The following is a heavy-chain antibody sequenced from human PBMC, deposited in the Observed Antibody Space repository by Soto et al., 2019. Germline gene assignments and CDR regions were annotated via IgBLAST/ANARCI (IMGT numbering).Heavy chain of an antibody. CDR3: TRGLVDSSPPYTYHGMDV. J-gene: IGHJ6*02. V-gene: IGHV3-21*04. D-gene: IGHD3-9*01. CDR2: ISTSSTTYI. Sequence: GGSLRLSCAASGFTFSIYSMNWVRQAPGKGLEWVSCISTSSTTYIYYADSVKGRFTISRDNAKNSLYLQMNSLKTEDTAVYYCTRGLVDSSPPYTYHGMDVWGQGTTVTVSS. CDR1: GFTFSIYS.